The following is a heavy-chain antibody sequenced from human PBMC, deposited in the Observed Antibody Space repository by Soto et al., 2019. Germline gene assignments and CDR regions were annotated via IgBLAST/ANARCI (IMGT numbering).Heavy chain of an antibody. CDR1: GGSTRTYY. V-gene: IGHV4-59*01. CDR3: ARVDCSGGRCYQGYYYYGMDA. CDR2: IYYSGST. D-gene: IGHD2-15*01. Sequence: AETRSHPCTVSGGSTRTYYWSWIRQPPGKGLEWIGYIYYSGSTNYNPSLKSRVTISVDTSKKQFSLKLSSVTAADTAVYYCARVDCSGGRCYQGYYYYGMDAWGPG. J-gene: IGHJ6*02.